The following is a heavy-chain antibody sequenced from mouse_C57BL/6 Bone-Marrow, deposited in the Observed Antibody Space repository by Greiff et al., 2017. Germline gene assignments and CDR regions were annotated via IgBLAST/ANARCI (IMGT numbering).Heavy chain of an antibody. CDR3: ARRERRRTPYYSMDY. V-gene: IGHV1-69*01. Sequence: QVHVKQPGAELVMPGASVKLSCKASGYTFTSYWMHWVKPRPGQGLEWIGEIDPSDSYTNYNQKFKGKSTLTVDKSSSTAYMQLSSLTSEDSAVYYCARRERRRTPYYSMDYWGQGTTVTVSS. CDR1: GYTFTSYW. CDR2: IDPSDSYT. J-gene: IGHJ4*01.